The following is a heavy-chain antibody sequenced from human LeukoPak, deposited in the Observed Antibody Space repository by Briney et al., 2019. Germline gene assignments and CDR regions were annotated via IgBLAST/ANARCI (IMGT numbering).Heavy chain of an antibody. V-gene: IGHV1-2*02. CDR2: INPNSGGT. CDR3: ARGGDYDSSGYHHWFDP. D-gene: IGHD3-22*01. J-gene: IGHJ5*02. Sequence: ASVKVSCKASGYTFTGYFIHWVRQAPGQGLEWMGWINPNSGGTNYAQKFQGRVTMTRDTSISTAYMELSRLRSDDTAVYYCARGGDYDSSGYHHWFDPWGQGTLVTVSS. CDR1: GYTFTGYF.